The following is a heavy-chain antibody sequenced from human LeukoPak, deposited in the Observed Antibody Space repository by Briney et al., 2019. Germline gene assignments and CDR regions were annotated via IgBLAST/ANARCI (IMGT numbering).Heavy chain of an antibody. CDR1: GGSINNYY. Sequence: SETLSLTCTVSGGSINNYYWSWIRQPPGKGLEWIGNIHYSGSTNYNPSLKSRVTMSVDTSKNQLSLKLRSVTAADTAVYYCARGPAFDPWGQGTLVTVSS. V-gene: IGHV4-59*08. CDR2: IHYSGST. J-gene: IGHJ5*02. CDR3: ARGPAFDP.